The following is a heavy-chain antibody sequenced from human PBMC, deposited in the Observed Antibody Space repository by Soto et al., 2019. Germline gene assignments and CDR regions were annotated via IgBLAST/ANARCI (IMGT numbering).Heavy chain of an antibody. Sequence: SETLSLTCAVYGGSFSGYYWSWIRQPPGKGLEWIGEINHSGSTNYNPSLKSRVTISVDTPKNQFSLKLSSVTAADTAVYYCARGLGSSWSRYYYYGMDVWGQGTTVTVSS. V-gene: IGHV4-34*01. CDR2: INHSGST. D-gene: IGHD6-13*01. J-gene: IGHJ6*02. CDR1: GGSFSGYY. CDR3: ARGLGSSWSRYYYYGMDV.